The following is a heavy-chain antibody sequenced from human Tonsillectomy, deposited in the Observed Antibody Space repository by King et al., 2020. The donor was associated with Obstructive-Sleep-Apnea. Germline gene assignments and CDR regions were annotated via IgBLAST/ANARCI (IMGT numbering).Heavy chain of an antibody. CDR3: ASEAAVAENWFDP. D-gene: IGHD6-19*01. CDR1: GFIFSDYY. CDR2: ISSSGSTT. Sequence: VQLVESGGDLVKPGGSLGLSCAASGFIFSDYYMTWIRQAPGKGLEWVAYISSSGSTTYYADSVQGRFTISRNNAKNSLYLPMNSLRADDTAVYYCASEAAVAENWFDPWGQGTLVTVSS. V-gene: IGHV3-11*01. J-gene: IGHJ5*02.